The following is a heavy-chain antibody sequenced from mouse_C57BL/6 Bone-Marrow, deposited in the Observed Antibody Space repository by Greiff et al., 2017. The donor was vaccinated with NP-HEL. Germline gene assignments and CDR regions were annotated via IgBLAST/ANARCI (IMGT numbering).Heavy chain of an antibody. CDR2: ISSGGSYT. J-gene: IGHJ4*01. Sequence: EVKLVESGGDLVKPGGSLKLSCAASGFTFSSYGMSWVRQTQDKRLEWVATISSGGSYTYYPDSVKGRFTISRDNAKNTLSLQMSSLQAEDTAMYYCARQGTTVVATRNAMDYWGQGTSVTVSS. CDR3: ARQGTTVVATRNAMDY. V-gene: IGHV5-6*01. D-gene: IGHD1-1*01. CDR1: GFTFSSYG.